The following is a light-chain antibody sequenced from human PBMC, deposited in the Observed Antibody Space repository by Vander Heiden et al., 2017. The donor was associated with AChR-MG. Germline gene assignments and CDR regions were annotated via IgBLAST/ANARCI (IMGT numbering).Light chain of an antibody. Sequence: DIVMTQSPDSLAVSLGARATINCKSSHSVLSSSNNKTCLAWYQQKPGQPPKMLIYWASTRASGVPDRFSGSGSGTDFTLTISSLQSEDVAVYYCQHYYETPPSFDGGTKVQI. V-gene: IGKV4-1*01. CDR1: HSVLSSSNNKTC. CDR2: WAS. J-gene: IGKJ4*01. CDR3: QHYYETPPS.